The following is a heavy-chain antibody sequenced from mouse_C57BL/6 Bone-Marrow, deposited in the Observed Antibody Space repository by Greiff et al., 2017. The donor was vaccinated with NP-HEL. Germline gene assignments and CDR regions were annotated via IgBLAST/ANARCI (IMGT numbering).Heavy chain of an antibody. D-gene: IGHD2-1*01. CDR2: IWGGGSP. CDR3: AKQNYGNYGAMDY. V-gene: IGHV2-9*01. Sequence: QVQLQQSGPGLVAPSQSLSITCTVSGFSLTSYGVDWVRQPPGKGLEWLGVIWGGGSPNYNSALMYRLSISNDNSKSQVFLKMNSLQTDDTAMDYCAKQNYGNYGAMDYWGQGTSVTVSS. CDR1: GFSLTSYG. J-gene: IGHJ4*01.